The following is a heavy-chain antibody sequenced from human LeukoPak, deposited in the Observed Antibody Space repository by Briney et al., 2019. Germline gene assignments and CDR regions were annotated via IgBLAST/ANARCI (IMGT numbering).Heavy chain of an antibody. CDR1: GFTFSSYA. D-gene: IGHD3-10*01. CDR2: ISGSGGST. CDR3: AKDRSYGSGSYYDY. V-gene: IGHV3-23*01. J-gene: IGHJ4*02. Sequence: GGSLSLSWPAAGFTFSSYAMRWVRQAAGGGLGWVSSISGSGGSTYYADSVKGRFTISRDNSKNTLYLQMNSRRAEDTAVYYCAKDRSYGSGSYYDYWPQGTLVTVPS.